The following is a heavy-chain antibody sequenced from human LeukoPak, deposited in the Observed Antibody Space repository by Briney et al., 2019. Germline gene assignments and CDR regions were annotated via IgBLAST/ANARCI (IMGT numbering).Heavy chain of an antibody. J-gene: IGHJ4*02. CDR3: ARSSAPGIAVSPFDF. D-gene: IGHD6-19*01. Sequence: GESLKISCKGFGYRFTDYWIGWVRQVPGKGLEWMGIIYPGDSDTRYSPSFQGQVTISADKSISTAYLQWSSLKASDTAIFYCARSSAPGIAVSPFDFWGQGTLVTVSS. V-gene: IGHV5-51*01. CDR1: GYRFTDYW. CDR2: IYPGDSDT.